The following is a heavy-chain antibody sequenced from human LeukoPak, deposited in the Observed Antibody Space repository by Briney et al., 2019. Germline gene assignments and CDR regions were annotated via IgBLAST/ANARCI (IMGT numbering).Heavy chain of an antibody. CDR2: IGTAGDT. J-gene: IGHJ4*02. Sequence: GSLRLSCAASGFTFSSYDMHWVRQATGKGLEWVSAIGTAGDTYYPGSVKGRFTISRENTKNSLYLQMNSLRAEDTAVYYCARGGVSARLDYWGQGTLVTVSS. D-gene: IGHD2-8*02. CDR3: ARGGVSARLDY. V-gene: IGHV3-13*01. CDR1: GFTFSSYD.